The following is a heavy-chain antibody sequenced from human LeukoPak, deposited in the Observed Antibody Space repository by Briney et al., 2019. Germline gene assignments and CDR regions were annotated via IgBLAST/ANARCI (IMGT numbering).Heavy chain of an antibody. V-gene: IGHV3-73*01. CDR1: GFTFSGSA. Sequence: GGFLRLSCAASGFTFSGSAMLWLRQASGNGLEGVGRIRSKANSYATAFAAWVRGRFTISRDDSKNTAYLQMNSLKTEDTAVYYCTSLEYSSSSFSGYWGQGTLVTVSS. D-gene: IGHD6-6*01. CDR3: TSLEYSSSSFSGY. J-gene: IGHJ4*02. CDR2: IRSKANSYAT.